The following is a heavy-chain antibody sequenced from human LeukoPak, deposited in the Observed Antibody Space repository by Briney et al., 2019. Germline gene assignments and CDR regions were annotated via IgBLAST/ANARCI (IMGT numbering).Heavy chain of an antibody. Sequence: PSETLSLTCAVSGYSISSGYFWGWIRQPPGKGLEWIGSIHHSGSTYYNPSLKSRVTISVDTSKNQFSLKLSSVTAADTAVYYCAREPGYGDYPFDYWGQGTLVTVSS. J-gene: IGHJ4*02. V-gene: IGHV4-38-2*02. CDR1: GYSISSGYF. D-gene: IGHD4-17*01. CDR2: IHHSGST. CDR3: AREPGYGDYPFDY.